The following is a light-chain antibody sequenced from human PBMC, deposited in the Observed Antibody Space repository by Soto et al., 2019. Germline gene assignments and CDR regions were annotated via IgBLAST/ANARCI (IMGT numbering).Light chain of an antibody. CDR3: QSYDSSLSGGV. CDR1: SSNIGAGYD. V-gene: IGLV1-40*01. Sequence: QSVLTQPPSVSGAPGQRVTISCTGSSSNIGAGYDVHWYQQLLGTAPKLLIYGNSNRPSGVPDRFSGSKSGTSASLAITGLQAEEEADYYCQSYDSSLSGGVFGGGTKLTVL. CDR2: GNS. J-gene: IGLJ3*02.